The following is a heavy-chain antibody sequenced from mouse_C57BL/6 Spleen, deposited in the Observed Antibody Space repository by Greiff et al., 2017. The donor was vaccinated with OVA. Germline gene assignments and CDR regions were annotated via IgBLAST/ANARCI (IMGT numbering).Heavy chain of an antibody. Sequence: QVQLQQPGAELVKPGASVKLSCKASGYTFTSYWMHWVKQRPGQGLEWIGMIHPSSGSTNYNEKFKNKATLTADKSSSPAYMQLSSLTSEDSAVYDCAIDGDPYYALDYWGQGTTLTVSS. CDR2: IHPSSGST. D-gene: IGHD1-2*01. CDR1: GYTFTSYW. J-gene: IGHJ4*01. CDR3: AIDGDPYYALDY. V-gene: IGHV1-64*01.